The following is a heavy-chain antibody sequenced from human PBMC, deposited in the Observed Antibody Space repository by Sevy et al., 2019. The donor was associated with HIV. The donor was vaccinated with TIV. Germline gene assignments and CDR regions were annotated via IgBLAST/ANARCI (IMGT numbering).Heavy chain of an antibody. CDR1: GYTFTDYY. CDR3: ATTKSAMAGDWLDP. D-gene: IGHD6-19*01. CDR2: INPNSGGT. J-gene: IGHJ5*02. V-gene: IGHV1-2*06. Sequence: ASVKVCCKPSGYTFTDYYIDWVRQAPGQGLEWMGRINPNSGGTKYAQNFQGRVTVTRDMSISTVTVYMELSRLTSDDTAVYYCATTKSAMAGDWLDPWGQGTQVTVSS.